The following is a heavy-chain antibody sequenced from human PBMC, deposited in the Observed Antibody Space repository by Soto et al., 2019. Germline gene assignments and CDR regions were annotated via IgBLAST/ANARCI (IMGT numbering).Heavy chain of an antibody. J-gene: IGHJ6*02. D-gene: IGHD2-15*01. CDR3: ARAQYCSGGSCYAPRYYYYGMDV. CDR1: GGSISSGDYY. V-gene: IGHV4-30-4*01. Sequence: QVQLQESGPGLVKPSQTLSLTCTVSGGSISSGDYYWSWIRQPSGKGLEWIGYIYYSGSTYYNPSLKSRVTISVDTSKNHFSLKLSSVTAADTAVHYCARAQYCSGGSCYAPRYYYYGMDVWGQGTTVTVSS. CDR2: IYYSGST.